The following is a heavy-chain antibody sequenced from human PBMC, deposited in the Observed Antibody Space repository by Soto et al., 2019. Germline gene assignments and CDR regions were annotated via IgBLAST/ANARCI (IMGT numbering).Heavy chain of an antibody. CDR3: ARGIATGQLDP. Sequence: ASVKVSCKASGYTFSRYTMNWVRQAPGQRLEWMGWINPDNGNTKSSQKFQDRVIITRDTSASTAYMDLSSLRSEDTAVYYCARGIATGQLDPWGQGTLVTVSS. CDR2: INPDNGNT. D-gene: IGHD2-15*01. J-gene: IGHJ5*02. CDR1: GYTFSRYT. V-gene: IGHV1-3*01.